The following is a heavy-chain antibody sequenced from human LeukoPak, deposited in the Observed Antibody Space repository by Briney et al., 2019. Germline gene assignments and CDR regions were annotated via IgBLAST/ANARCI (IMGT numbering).Heavy chain of an antibody. D-gene: IGHD6-19*01. V-gene: IGHV3-11*01. CDR3: ARDSSSGWSGTYYFDY. CDR1: GFTFSDYY. Sequence: GGSLRLSCAASGFTFSDYYMSWIRQAPGKGLEWVSYISSSGSTIYYADSVKGRCTISRDNAKNSLYLQMNSLRAEDTAVYYCARDSSSGWSGTYYFDYWGQGTLVTVSS. J-gene: IGHJ4*02. CDR2: ISSSGSTI.